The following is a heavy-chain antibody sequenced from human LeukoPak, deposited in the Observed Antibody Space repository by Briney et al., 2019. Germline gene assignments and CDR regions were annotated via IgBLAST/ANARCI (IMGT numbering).Heavy chain of an antibody. J-gene: IGHJ5*02. V-gene: IGHV1-69*13. CDR3: ARDRESEHTIFGVVTIRGWFDP. D-gene: IGHD3-3*01. CDR2: IIPIFGTA. CDR1: GGTFSSYA. Sequence: ASVKVSCKASGGTFSSYAISWVRQAPGQGLEWMGGIIPIFGTANYAQKFQGRVTITADESTSTAYMELSSLRSEDTAVYYCARDRESEHTIFGVVTIRGWFDPWGQGTLVTVSS.